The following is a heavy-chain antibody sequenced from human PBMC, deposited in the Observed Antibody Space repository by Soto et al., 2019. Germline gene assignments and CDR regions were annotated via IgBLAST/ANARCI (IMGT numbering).Heavy chain of an antibody. CDR2: IHHSGST. V-gene: IGHV4-4*02. CDR3: ARSFGWYAIDQ. J-gene: IGHJ4*02. CDR1: SASISSEQR. Sequence: QMQLQESGPGLVKPSETLSLTCAVSSASISSEQRWSWVRQPPGKGLEWIGEIHHSGSTNKNPSLNSRVTMSVDKSKIQFSLNLNSVTAADTAVYYCARSFGWYAIDQWGQGTLVIVSS. D-gene: IGHD6-19*01.